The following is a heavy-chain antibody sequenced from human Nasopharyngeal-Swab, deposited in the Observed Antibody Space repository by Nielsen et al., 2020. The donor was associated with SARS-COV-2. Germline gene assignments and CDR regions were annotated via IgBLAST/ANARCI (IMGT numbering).Heavy chain of an antibody. CDR3: ARAYSSSWRTNFDY. D-gene: IGHD6-13*01. V-gene: IGHV4-39*01. CDR2: IYYSGST. J-gene: IGHJ4*02. Sequence: SETLSLTCTVSGGSISSSSYYWGWIRQPPGKGLEWIGSIYYSGSTYYNPSLKSRVTISVDTSKNQFSLKLSSVTAADMAVYYCARAYSSSWRTNFDYWGQGTLVTVSS. CDR1: GGSISSSSYY.